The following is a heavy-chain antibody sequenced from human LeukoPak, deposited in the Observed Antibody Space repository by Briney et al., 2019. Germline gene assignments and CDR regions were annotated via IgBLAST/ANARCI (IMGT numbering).Heavy chain of an antibody. Sequence: GGSLRLSCAASGFTVSRKSISWVRQAPGKGLEWVSVIYSGDSAYYAGSVKGRFTISRDNSKNTLYLQMKSLRAEDTAVYYCASRLAGAPTGFDLWGQGTLVTVSS. V-gene: IGHV3-53*01. CDR2: IYSGDSA. CDR1: GFTVSRKS. D-gene: IGHD1-26*01. J-gene: IGHJ5*02. CDR3: ASRLAGAPTGFDL.